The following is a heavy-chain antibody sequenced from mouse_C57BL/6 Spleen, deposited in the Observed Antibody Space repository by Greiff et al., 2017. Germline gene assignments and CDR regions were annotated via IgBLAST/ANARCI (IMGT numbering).Heavy chain of an antibody. CDR1: GFSLTSYG. Sequence: QVQLKQSGPGLVQPSQSLSITCTVSGFSLTSYGVHWVRQSPGKGLEWLGVIWSGGSTDYNAAFISRLSISKDNSKSKVFFKMNSLQADDTAIYYCARTGDGYYWFAYWGQGTLVTVSA. CDR2: IWSGGST. J-gene: IGHJ3*01. D-gene: IGHD2-3*01. V-gene: IGHV2-2*01. CDR3: ARTGDGYYWFAY.